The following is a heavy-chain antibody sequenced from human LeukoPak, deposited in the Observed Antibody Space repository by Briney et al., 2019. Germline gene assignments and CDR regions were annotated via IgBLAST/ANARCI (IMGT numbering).Heavy chain of an antibody. V-gene: IGHV1-8*01. Sequence: ASVKLSCKASGYTFTSYDINWVRQATGQGLEWMGWMTLNSGNTGYAQNFQGRVTMTRNTSISTAYMELSSLRSEDTAVYYCARSHSSSWYRTLTVDYWGQGTLVTVSS. CDR1: GYTFTSYD. CDR2: MTLNSGNT. D-gene: IGHD6-13*01. J-gene: IGHJ4*02. CDR3: ARSHSSSWYRTLTVDY.